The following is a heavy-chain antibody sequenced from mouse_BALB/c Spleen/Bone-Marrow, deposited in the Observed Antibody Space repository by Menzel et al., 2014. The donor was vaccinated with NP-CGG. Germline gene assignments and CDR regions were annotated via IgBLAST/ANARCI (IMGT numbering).Heavy chain of an antibody. CDR2: INPDSSTL. J-gene: IGHJ3*01. D-gene: IGHD1-1*01. Sequence: DVMLVESGGGLVQPGRSLKLSCAASEFDLSRFWMSWVRQAPGKGLEWIGEINPDSSTLNYTPSLKDKFIISRDNAKNTQYLQMSKVRSEDTALYCCARLSNYGRFAYWGQGTLVTVSA. CDR1: EFDLSRFW. CDR3: ARLSNYGRFAY. V-gene: IGHV4-1*02.